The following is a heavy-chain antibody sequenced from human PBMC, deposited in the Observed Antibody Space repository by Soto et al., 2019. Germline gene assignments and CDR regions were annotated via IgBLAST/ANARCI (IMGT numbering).Heavy chain of an antibody. D-gene: IGHD3-22*01. CDR3: ARGNQYYYDSSGYPTKGDWFDP. CDR1: GGSISSGGYY. V-gene: IGHV4-31*11. CDR2: IYYSGST. J-gene: IGHJ5*02. Sequence: SETLSLTCAVSGGSISSGGYYWSWIRQHPGKGLEWIGYIYYSGSTYYNPSLKSRVTISVDTSKNQFSLKLSSVTAADTAVYYCARGNQYYYDSSGYPTKGDWFDPWGQGTLVTVSS.